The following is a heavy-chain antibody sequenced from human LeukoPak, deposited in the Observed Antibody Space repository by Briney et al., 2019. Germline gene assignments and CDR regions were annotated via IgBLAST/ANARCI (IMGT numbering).Heavy chain of an antibody. CDR2: ISRDSRTI. CDR3: AASPPGGPIDY. V-gene: IGHV3-21*01. CDR1: GFTFSSYS. Sequence: GESLRLSCAASGFTFSSYSVNWVRQAPGKGLEWVSIISRDSRTIIYADSVKGGFAISRDNAKNSLYLQMNSLRAEDTAVYFCAASPPGGPIDYWGQGALVSVSS. D-gene: IGHD3-16*01. J-gene: IGHJ4*02.